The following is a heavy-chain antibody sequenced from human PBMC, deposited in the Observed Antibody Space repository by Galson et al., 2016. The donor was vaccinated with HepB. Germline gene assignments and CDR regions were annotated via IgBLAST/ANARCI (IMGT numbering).Heavy chain of an antibody. CDR1: GDSISSGDYY. D-gene: IGHD3-22*01. V-gene: IGHV4-30-4*01. Sequence: LTCTVAGDSISSGDYYWSWIRQSPGKGLEWIGYIYYSGSTYYNRSLKSRVTISVETSKNQSSLKLSSVTAADTAVYYCAYTYYYDSSGYSPFDNWGQGTLVTVSS. J-gene: IGHJ4*02. CDR2: IYYSGST. CDR3: AYTYYYDSSGYSPFDN.